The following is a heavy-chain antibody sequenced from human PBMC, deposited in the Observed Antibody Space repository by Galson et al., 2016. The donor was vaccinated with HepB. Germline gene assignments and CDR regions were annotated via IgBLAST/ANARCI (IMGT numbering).Heavy chain of an antibody. D-gene: IGHD1-26*01. CDR1: GFISSKYV. J-gene: IGHJ5*02. CDR2: TSDSGHST. Sequence: SLRLSCAASGFISSKYVMSWVRQAPGKGLKWVSVTSDSGHSTYYADSVKGRFTISRDNSKNTLYLQMNSLRVEDTAVYYCARASGYSNTWFNNWGQGTLVTVSS. V-gene: IGHV3-23*01. CDR3: ARASGYSNTWFNN.